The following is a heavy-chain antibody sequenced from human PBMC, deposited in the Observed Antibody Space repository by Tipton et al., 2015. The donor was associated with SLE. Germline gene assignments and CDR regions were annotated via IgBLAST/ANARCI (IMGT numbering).Heavy chain of an antibody. Sequence: QVQLVQSGAEVKKPGSSVKVSCKASGYTFISYGISWVRQAPGQGLEWMGWISGYNGNTNYAEKLQGRVTMTTDTSTSTAYMELSSLRSEDTAVYSCARLSPIGVFYGMDVWGQGTTVTVSS. V-gene: IGHV1-18*01. CDR3: ARLSPIGVFYGMDV. J-gene: IGHJ6*02. CDR2: ISGYNGNT. D-gene: IGHD1-26*01. CDR1: GYTFISYG.